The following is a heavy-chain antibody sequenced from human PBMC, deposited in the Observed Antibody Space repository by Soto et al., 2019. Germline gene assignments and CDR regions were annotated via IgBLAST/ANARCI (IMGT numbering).Heavy chain of an antibody. CDR3: ARPSDVGLASSFEY. CDR1: GYSFTNYC. V-gene: IGHV5-51*01. Sequence: PGESLNISCKGSGYSFTNYCIGWVRQMPGTGLEWLGIIYPGNSNTRYSPSFEGQVTMSADKSINTAYLQWSSLRASDTAIYFCARPSDVGLASSFEYWGQGTQVTVS. CDR2: IYPGNSNT. J-gene: IGHJ4*02.